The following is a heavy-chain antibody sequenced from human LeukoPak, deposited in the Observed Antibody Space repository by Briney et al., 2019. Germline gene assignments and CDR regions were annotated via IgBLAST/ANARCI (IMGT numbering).Heavy chain of an antibody. CDR3: AKEGDWNDVTLMDV. V-gene: IGHV3-30*02. J-gene: IGHJ6*03. D-gene: IGHD1-1*01. Sequence: GGSLRLSCASSGFIFSVYGMHWARQAPGKGLEWVTFIRSDGSIKYYADSVKGRFTISRDNSKNTLYLQMNSLRTADTAVYYCAKEGDWNDVTLMDVWGKGTTVTISS. CDR1: GFIFSVYG. CDR2: IRSDGSIK.